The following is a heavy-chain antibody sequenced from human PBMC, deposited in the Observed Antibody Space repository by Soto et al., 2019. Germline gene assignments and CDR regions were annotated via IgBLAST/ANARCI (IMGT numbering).Heavy chain of an antibody. CDR1: GCTFSSYA. Sequence: SVKVSCKASGCTFSSYAISWVRQAPGQGLEWMGGIIPIFGTANYAQKFQGRVTITADKSTSTAYMELSSLRSEDTAVYYCARTPVTIFGVVIIAHFDYWGQGTLVTVSS. D-gene: IGHD3-3*01. CDR3: ARTPVTIFGVVIIAHFDY. CDR2: IIPIFGTA. J-gene: IGHJ4*02. V-gene: IGHV1-69*06.